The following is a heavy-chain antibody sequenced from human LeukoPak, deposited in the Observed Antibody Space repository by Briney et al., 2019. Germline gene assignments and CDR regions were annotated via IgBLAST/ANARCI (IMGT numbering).Heavy chain of an antibody. D-gene: IGHD3-3*01. CDR1: GGSFSGYY. J-gene: IGHJ6*03. Sequence: PSETLSLTCAVYGGSFSGYYWSWIRQPPGKGLEWIGEINHSGSTNYNPSLKSRVTISVDTSKNQFSLKLSSVTAADTAVYYCARAYDFWSGYPYRVDYYYMDVWGKGTTVTVSS. CDR3: ARAYDFWSGYPYRVDYYYMDV. V-gene: IGHV4-34*01. CDR2: INHSGST.